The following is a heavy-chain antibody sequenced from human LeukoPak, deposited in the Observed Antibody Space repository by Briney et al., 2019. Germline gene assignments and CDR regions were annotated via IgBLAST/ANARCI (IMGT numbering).Heavy chain of an antibody. Sequence: ASETLSLTCTVSGVSISIYYWIWLPQPPGKGLECMGYVYYSGTTNYNPSLKSRVTISLDTSKKQFSLTLSSVTAADTAVYYCARLRGSSSWTDYFDCWGQGTLVTVSS. CDR1: GVSISIYY. CDR3: ARLRGSSSWTDYFDC. D-gene: IGHD6-13*01. V-gene: IGHV4-59*01. J-gene: IGHJ4*02. CDR2: VYYSGTT.